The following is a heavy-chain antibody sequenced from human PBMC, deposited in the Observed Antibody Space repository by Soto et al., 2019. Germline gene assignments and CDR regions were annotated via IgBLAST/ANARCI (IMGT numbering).Heavy chain of an antibody. J-gene: IGHJ3*02. V-gene: IGHV3-30*18. Sequence: QVQLVESGGGVVQPGRSLRLSCAVSGFTFSSYGMHWVRQAPGKGLAWVAVISYDGSNKYYADSVKGRFTISRDNSKNTLHLQWNSLRGEDTAVYYCAKQVTPRSSGWPDAFDIWGQGTMVSVSS. CDR1: GFTFSSYG. CDR3: AKQVTPRSSGWPDAFDI. CDR2: ISYDGSNK. D-gene: IGHD6-19*01.